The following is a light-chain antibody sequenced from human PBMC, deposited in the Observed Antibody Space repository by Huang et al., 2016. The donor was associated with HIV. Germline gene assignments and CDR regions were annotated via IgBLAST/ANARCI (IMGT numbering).Light chain of an antibody. CDR3: QQRSNRPLT. CDR1: QSVNTF. Sequence: EIVLTQSPATLSLSPGERATLSCRASQSVNTFLAWYQQKPGQAPRLLIYDAANRATGIPARFSGSGSGTDFTLTISSLEPEDFAVYYCQQRSNRPLTFGGGTKVVIK. CDR2: DAA. V-gene: IGKV3-11*01. J-gene: IGKJ4*01.